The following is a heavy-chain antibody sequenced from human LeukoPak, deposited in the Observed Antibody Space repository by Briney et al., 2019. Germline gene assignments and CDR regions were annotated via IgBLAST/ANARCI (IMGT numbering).Heavy chain of an antibody. CDR3: ARDLESSIAVAS. V-gene: IGHV1-69*05. CDR2: IIPIFGTA. J-gene: IGHJ5*02. D-gene: IGHD6-19*01. CDR1: GGTFSSYA. Sequence: GASVKVSCKASGGTFSSYAISWVRQAPGQGLEWMGGIIPIFGTANYAQKFQGRVTITTDESTSTAYMELSSLRSEDTAVYYCARDLESSIAVASWGQGTLVTVSS.